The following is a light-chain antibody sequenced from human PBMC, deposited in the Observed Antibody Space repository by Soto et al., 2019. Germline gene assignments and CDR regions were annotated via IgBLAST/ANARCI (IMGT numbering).Light chain of an antibody. J-gene: IGLJ1*01. Sequence: QSVLTQPASVSGSPGQSIAISCTGTGCDVGGYNYVSWYQHHPGKAPTVMIYDVSNRPSGVSDRFSGSKSGNTASLTISGLQADDEADYYCSSYTSSSTYVFGTGTKVTV. CDR1: GCDVGGYNY. V-gene: IGLV2-14*03. CDR2: DVS. CDR3: SSYTSSSTYV.